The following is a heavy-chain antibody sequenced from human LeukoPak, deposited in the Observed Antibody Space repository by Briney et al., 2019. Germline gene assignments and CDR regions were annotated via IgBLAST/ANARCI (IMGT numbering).Heavy chain of an antibody. CDR2: IKSKTDGGTT. Sequence: GGSLRLSCAASGFTFSNAWMSWVHQAPGKGLEWVGRIKSKTDGGTTDYAAPVKGRFTISRDDSKNTLYLQMNSLKTEDTAAYYCTTGPMGRLVVRGVIRTADYWGQGTLVTVSS. CDR3: TTGPMGRLVVRGVIRTADY. V-gene: IGHV3-15*01. J-gene: IGHJ4*02. D-gene: IGHD3-10*01. CDR1: GFTFSNAW.